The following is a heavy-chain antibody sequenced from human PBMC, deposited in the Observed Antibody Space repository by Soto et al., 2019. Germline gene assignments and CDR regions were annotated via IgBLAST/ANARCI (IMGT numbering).Heavy chain of an antibody. V-gene: IGHV3-21*01. J-gene: IGHJ4*02. CDR1: GFTFSSYS. CDR2: ISSSSSYI. Sequence: GGSLRLSCAASGFTFSSYSMNWVRQAPGKGLEWVSSISSSSSYIYYADSVKGRFTISRDNAKNSLYLQMNSLRAEDTAVYYCARDYGKAAARDYWGQGTLVTVSS. CDR3: ARDYGKAAARDY. D-gene: IGHD6-13*01.